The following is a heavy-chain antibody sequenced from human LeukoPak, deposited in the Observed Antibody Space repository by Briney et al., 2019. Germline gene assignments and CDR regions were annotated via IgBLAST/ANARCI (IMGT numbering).Heavy chain of an antibody. CDR3: AKGEKRVVPAAIFGTFDY. V-gene: IGHV3-30*18. CDR2: ISYDGSNK. D-gene: IGHD2-2*02. Sequence: PGGSLRLSCAASGLTFSSYAMSWVRQAPGKGLEWVAVISYDGSNKYYADSVKGRFTISRDNSKNTLYLQMNSLRAEDTAVYYCAKGEKRVVPAAIFGTFDYWGQGTLVTVSS. J-gene: IGHJ4*02. CDR1: GLTFSSYA.